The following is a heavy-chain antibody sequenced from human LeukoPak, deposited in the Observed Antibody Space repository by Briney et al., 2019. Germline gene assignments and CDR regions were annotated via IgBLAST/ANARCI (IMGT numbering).Heavy chain of an antibody. CDR3: ARDLYYGSGSYYNLHGY. CDR2: FSGSGGTT. Sequence: GGSLRLSCAASGFTFSSYAMNWVRQAPGRGLEWVSAFSGSGGTTYYADSVKGRFTISRDNSKNTLYLQMNSLRAEDTAVYYCARDLYYGSGSYYNLHGYWGQGTLVTVSS. J-gene: IGHJ4*02. CDR1: GFTFSSYA. D-gene: IGHD3-10*01. V-gene: IGHV3-23*01.